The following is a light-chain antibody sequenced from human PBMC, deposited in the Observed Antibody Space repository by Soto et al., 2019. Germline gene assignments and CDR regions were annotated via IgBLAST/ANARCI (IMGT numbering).Light chain of an antibody. CDR1: KSVTSN. V-gene: IGKV3-15*01. Sequence: VMTQSTATLSLSPCERFTLSCGASKSVTSNLAWYQQIPGQAPRLLIYGVSSRATGIPARFSGSGSGTEFTLTISSLQSEDFAVYYCQQYNNWPWTFGLGTKVDI. J-gene: IGKJ1*01. CDR3: QQYNNWPWT. CDR2: GVS.